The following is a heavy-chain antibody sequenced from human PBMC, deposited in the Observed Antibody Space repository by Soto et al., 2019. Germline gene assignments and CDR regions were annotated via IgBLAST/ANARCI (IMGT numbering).Heavy chain of an antibody. CDR3: ARGLHSESMSLSHAAY. D-gene: IGHD3-10*01. V-gene: IGHV3-66*01. CDR2: IYAGGTT. J-gene: IGHJ4*02. Sequence: EVHLVESGGGLVQPGGSLRLSCAGSGFTVSRNYMTWLRQTPGKGLEWVSVIYAGGTTYYADSVKGRFMISRDISSNTLSLQIHQLRVEAAAVYYSARGLHSESMSLSHAAYWGQGIVVAVSS. CDR1: GFTVSRNY.